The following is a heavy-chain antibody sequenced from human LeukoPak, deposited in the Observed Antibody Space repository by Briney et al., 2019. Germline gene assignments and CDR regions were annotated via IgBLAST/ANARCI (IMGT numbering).Heavy chain of an antibody. CDR1: GFTFSNYA. D-gene: IGHD3-10*01. CDR3: AKDQHMVRGVPDAFDI. CDR2: VTSSSSDI. V-gene: IGHV3-23*01. J-gene: IGHJ3*02. Sequence: PGGSLRLSCAASGFTFSNYAMSWVRQAPGQGLEWVSSVTSSSSDIYYADSVKGRFTISRDNSKNTLYLQMNSLRAEDTAVYYCAKDQHMVRGVPDAFDIWGQGTMVTVSS.